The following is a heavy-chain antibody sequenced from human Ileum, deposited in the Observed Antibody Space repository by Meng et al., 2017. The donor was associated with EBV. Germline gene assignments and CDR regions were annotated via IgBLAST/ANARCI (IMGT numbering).Heavy chain of an antibody. CDR2: IPHRGSS. V-gene: IGHV4-4*03. J-gene: IGHJ1*01. CDR1: GTSITNHNS. D-gene: IGHD3-10*01. CDR3: LRGSGGSV. Sequence: QLPSLTSGPALVRPPDTLTLTSSVSGTSITNHNSGAWVRHPPGKGLEWIGEIPHRGSSAYNPSLISRVSMSIDKSKNQLSLKLTSVTAADTAVYHCLRGSGGSVWGQGTLVTVSS.